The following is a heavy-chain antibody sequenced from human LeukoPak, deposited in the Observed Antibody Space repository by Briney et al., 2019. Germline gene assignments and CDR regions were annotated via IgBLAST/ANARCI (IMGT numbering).Heavy chain of an antibody. CDR2: ISYDGSNK. Sequence: PGGSLRLSCVASGFSLGDHGMHWVRQAPGKGLEWVAVISYDGSNKYYADSVKGRFTIPRDNSKNTLYLQMNSLRAEDTAVYYCARVPNYYDSSGYLPGFDPWGQGTLVTVSS. J-gene: IGHJ5*02. D-gene: IGHD3-22*01. CDR3: ARVPNYYDSSGYLPGFDP. CDR1: GFSLGDHG. V-gene: IGHV3-30*03.